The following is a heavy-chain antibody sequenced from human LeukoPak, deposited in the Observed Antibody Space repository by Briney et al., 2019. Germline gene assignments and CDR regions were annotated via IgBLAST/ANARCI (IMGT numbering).Heavy chain of an antibody. J-gene: IGHJ3*02. V-gene: IGHV4-61*02. CDR3: AREYYDSNKAPAFDI. CDR2: IYTSGTT. D-gene: IGHD3-22*01. CDR1: GGAISSGSYY. Sequence: KPSETLSLTCTVSGGAISSGSYYWSWIRQSAGKGLEWIGRIYTSGTTNSNPSLKSRVTISVDTSKNHFSLKLSSVTAADTAVYYCAREYYDSNKAPAFDIWGQGTMVTVSS.